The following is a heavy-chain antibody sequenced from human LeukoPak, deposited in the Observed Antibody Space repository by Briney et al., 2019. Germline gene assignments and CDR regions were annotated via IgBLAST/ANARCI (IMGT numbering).Heavy chain of an antibody. Sequence: ASVNVSRKASGYTFISNTVHWGRERLGQRLGWMGWIHSGSGNTKYSQKFQGRVTITRDTSATTAYMELSSLKSEDTAVYYCAKREVRHFDYWGQGTLVTASS. CDR1: GYTFISNT. V-gene: IGHV1-3*04. J-gene: IGHJ4*02. CDR2: IHSGSGNT. D-gene: IGHD3-10*01. CDR3: AKREVRHFDY.